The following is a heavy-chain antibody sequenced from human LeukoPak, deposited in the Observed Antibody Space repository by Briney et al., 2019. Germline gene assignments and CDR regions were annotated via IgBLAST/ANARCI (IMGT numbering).Heavy chain of an antibody. Sequence: SETLSLTCTVSGYSISSGYYWGWIRQPPGKGLEWIGSIYHSGSTYYNPSLKSRVTISVDTSKNQFSLKLSSVTAADTAVYYCARGRGYSYGYLFDYWGQGTLVTVSS. CDR3: ARGRGYSYGYLFDY. V-gene: IGHV4-38-2*02. D-gene: IGHD5-18*01. CDR1: GYSISSGYY. CDR2: IYHSGST. J-gene: IGHJ4*02.